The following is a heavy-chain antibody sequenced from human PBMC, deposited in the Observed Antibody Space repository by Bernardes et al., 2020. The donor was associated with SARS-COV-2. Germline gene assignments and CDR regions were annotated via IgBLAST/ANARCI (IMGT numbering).Heavy chain of an antibody. CDR3: ARHENYFYSYYGMDV. J-gene: IGHJ6*02. CDR2: IHPGDSGI. Sequence: ESLKISCKAFGYSFTTYWIAWVRQMPGKGLEWMGIIHPGDSGIRYSPSFQGQVTISADRSINTAYLQWSSLKASDTAIYYCARHENYFYSYYGMDVWGQGTTVTVSS. V-gene: IGHV5-51*01. CDR1: GYSFTTYW.